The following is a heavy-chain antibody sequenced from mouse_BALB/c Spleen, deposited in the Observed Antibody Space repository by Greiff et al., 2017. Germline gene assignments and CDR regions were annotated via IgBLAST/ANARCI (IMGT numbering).Heavy chain of an antibody. V-gene: IGHV5-4*02. CDR1: GFTFSDYY. Sequence: EVQVVESGGGLVKPGGSLKLSCAASGFTFSDYYMYWVRQTPEKRLEWVATISDGGSYTYYPDSVKGRFTISRDNAKNNLYLQMSSLKSEDTAMYYCARDGGAAWFAYWGQGTLVTVSA. J-gene: IGHJ3*01. D-gene: IGHD1-1*02. CDR2: ISDGGSYT. CDR3: ARDGGAAWFAY.